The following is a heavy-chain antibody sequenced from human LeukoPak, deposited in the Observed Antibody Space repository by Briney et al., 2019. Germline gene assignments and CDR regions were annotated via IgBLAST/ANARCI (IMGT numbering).Heavy chain of an antibody. D-gene: IGHD3/OR15-3a*01. V-gene: IGHV3-53*01. CDR2: IFSGGST. CDR1: GFTVSSNY. J-gene: IGHJ4*02. CDR3: ARADGTGGPYDY. Sequence: GGSLRLSCAVSGFTVSSNYMSWVRQAPGKELEWVSVIFSGGSTHYADSVKGRFSISRDNSKNTLFLQMNSLRAEDTAVYYCARADGTGGPYDYWGQGTLVTVSS.